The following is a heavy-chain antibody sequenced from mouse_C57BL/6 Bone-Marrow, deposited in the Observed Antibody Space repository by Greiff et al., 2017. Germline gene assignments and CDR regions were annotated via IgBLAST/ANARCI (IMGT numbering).Heavy chain of an antibody. CDR1: GFTFSDYG. J-gene: IGHJ4*01. CDR2: ISNLAYSI. V-gene: IGHV5-15*01. Sequence: EVQLVESGGGLVQPGGSLKLSCAASGFTFSDYGMAWVRQAPRKGPEWVAFISNLAYSIYYADTVTGRFTISRENAKNTLHLEMSSLRSEDTAMYYCARYEYDGDAMDYWGQGTSVTVSS. CDR3: ARYEYDGDAMDY. D-gene: IGHD2-4*01.